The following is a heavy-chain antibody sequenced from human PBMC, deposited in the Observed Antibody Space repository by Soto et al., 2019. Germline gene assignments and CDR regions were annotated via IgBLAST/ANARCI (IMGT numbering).Heavy chain of an antibody. CDR1: GFTFSSYE. D-gene: IGHD3-22*01. CDR2: ISSSGSTI. J-gene: IGHJ6*02. Sequence: PGESLRLSCAASGFTFSSYEMNWVRQAPGKGLEWVSYISSSGSTIYYADSVKGRFTISRDNAKNSLYLQMNSLRAEDTAVYYCARGGHTRDYYDSSGYYLYGMDVWGQGTTVTVSS. CDR3: ARGGHTRDYYDSSGYYLYGMDV. V-gene: IGHV3-48*03.